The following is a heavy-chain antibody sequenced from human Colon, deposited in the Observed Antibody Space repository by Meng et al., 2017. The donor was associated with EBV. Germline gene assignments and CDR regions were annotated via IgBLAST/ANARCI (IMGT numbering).Heavy chain of an antibody. CDR2: IHSSGST. J-gene: IGHJ5*02. Sequence: GPLQESGPGLVMPSQTLSLTCTVAGGSISSGGYYWSWIRQHPGKGLEWIGYIHSSGSTYYNPSLRSRLTISVDTSKNQFSLKLSSVTAADTAVYYCARASYGSGSPLGESWFDPWGQGTLVTVSS. CDR3: ARASYGSGSPLGESWFDP. V-gene: IGHV4-31*03. CDR1: GGSISSGGYY. D-gene: IGHD3-10*01.